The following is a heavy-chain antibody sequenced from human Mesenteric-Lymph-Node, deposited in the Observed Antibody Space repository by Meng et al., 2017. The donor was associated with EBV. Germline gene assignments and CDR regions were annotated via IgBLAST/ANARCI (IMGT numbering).Heavy chain of an antibody. V-gene: IGHV4-39*01. J-gene: IGHJ4*02. CDR1: GGSISNGNFY. Sequence: QLQLQGSGPGLVKPSATLSLTCSVSGGSISNGNFYWGWIRQPPGKGLEWIGSIFHSGSTYYNPSLKSRVTVSVDTSKNQFSLKLNSVTTADTAMYYCARPRRWLQSEFDFWGPGTLVTVSS. D-gene: IGHD5-24*01. CDR2: IFHSGST. CDR3: ARPRRWLQSEFDF.